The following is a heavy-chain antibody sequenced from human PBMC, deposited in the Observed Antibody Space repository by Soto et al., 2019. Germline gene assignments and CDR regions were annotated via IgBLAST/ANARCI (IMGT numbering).Heavy chain of an antibody. CDR1: GFTFSNYY. D-gene: IGHD6-19*01. Sequence: QVQLVESGGGLVKPGGSLRLSCAASGFTFSNYYMAWIRQAPGKGLECLSYISSREVTIYYADSVKGRFTISRDNTKNSLYLQMSSLRDEDTGVYYCARVSACGWHVNGRDYFDSWGQGTLVTVSS. CDR3: ARVSACGWHVNGRDYFDS. J-gene: IGHJ4*02. CDR2: ISSREVTI. V-gene: IGHV3-11*01.